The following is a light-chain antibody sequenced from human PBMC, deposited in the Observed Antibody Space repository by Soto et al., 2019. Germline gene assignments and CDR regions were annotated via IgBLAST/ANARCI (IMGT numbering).Light chain of an antibody. J-gene: IGKJ4*01. CDR3: QQRVSWTQLT. CDR1: QSISNY. V-gene: IGKV3-11*01. Sequence: EIVLTQSPATLSLSPGERATLSCRASQSISNYLAWFQQKPGQAPRLLIYDTFNRATGIPARFSGSGSGTDFTLTITSLAPEDYAVYYCQQRVSWTQLTFGGGTKVEIK. CDR2: DTF.